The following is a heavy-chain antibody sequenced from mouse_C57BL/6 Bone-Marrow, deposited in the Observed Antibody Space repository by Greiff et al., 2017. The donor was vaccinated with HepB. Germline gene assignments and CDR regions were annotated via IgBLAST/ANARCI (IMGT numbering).Heavy chain of an antibody. CDR3: AIFLTTVVAPYAMDY. D-gene: IGHD1-1*01. J-gene: IGHJ4*01. CDR2: IWGGGST. Sequence: VKLQESGPGLVAPSQSLSITCTVSGFSLTSYGVDWVRQPPGKGLEWLGVIWGGGSTNYNSALMSRLSISKDNSKSQVFLKMNSLQTDDTAMYYCAIFLTTVVAPYAMDYWGQGTSVTVSS. V-gene: IGHV2-9*01. CDR1: GFSLTSYG.